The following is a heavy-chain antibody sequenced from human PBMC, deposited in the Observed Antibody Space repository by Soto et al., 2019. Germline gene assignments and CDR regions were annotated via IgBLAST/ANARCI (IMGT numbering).Heavy chain of an antibody. D-gene: IGHD1-26*01. J-gene: IGHJ5*02. CDR3: ATQEVGGSYVYTFDP. Sequence: SETLSLTCTVSGGSISSSSYYWGWIRQPSGKGLEWIGSIYYSGSTYYNPSLKSRVTISVDTSKNDFSLKLSSVTAADTAVYYCATQEVGGSYVYTFDPWGQGTLVTVSS. CDR2: IYYSGST. CDR1: GGSISSSSYY. V-gene: IGHV4-39*02.